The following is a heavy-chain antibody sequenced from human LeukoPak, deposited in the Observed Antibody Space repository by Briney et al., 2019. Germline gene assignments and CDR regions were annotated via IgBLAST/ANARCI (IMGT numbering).Heavy chain of an antibody. CDR2: ITATGDTA. D-gene: IGHD6-19*01. J-gene: IGHJ4*02. V-gene: IGHV3-23*01. CDR1: GLTFIKCA. Sequence: TGGSLRLSCVGSGLTFIKCAISWVRQAPGKGLEWVAIITATGDTAYYADSVKGRFTISRDNSRNTVYMQMDSLRAEDTAIYYCAGDRNSDWYSPLDYWGQGTQVTVS. CDR3: AGDRNSDWYSPLDY.